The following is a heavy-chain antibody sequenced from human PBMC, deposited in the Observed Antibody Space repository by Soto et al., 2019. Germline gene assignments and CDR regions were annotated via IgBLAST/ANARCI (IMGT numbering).Heavy chain of an antibody. D-gene: IGHD2-15*01. CDR1: GGSIRSSSSY. V-gene: IGHV4-39*01. Sequence: SDTLSVTWTVSGGSIRSSSSYWGWIRQPPGKGLEWIGEIIHSGTTYNNPSLKSRVTISVDTSKNQFSLKLSSVTAADTAVYYCARGGGDIVVVVAATDAFDIWGQGTMVTVSS. CDR2: IIHSGTT. J-gene: IGHJ3*02. CDR3: ARGGGDIVVVVAATDAFDI.